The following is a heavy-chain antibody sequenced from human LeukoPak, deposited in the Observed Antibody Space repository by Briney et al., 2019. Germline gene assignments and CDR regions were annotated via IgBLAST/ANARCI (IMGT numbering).Heavy chain of an antibody. CDR1: GFTFSSYW. Sequence: GGSLRLSCAASGFTFSSYWMSWVRQAPGKGLEGVANIKQDGSEKYYVDSVKGRFTISRDNAKNSLYLQMNSLRAEDTAVYYCARDLWVTGQYYYYYMDVWGKGTTVTISS. CDR3: ARDLWVTGQYYYYYMDV. D-gene: IGHD1-14*01. CDR2: IKQDGSEK. J-gene: IGHJ6*03. V-gene: IGHV3-7*01.